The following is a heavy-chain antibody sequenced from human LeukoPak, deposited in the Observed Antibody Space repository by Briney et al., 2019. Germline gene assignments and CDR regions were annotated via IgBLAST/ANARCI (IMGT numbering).Heavy chain of an antibody. CDR3: ARTIAQYSNSWLYFYYGLDV. Sequence: PGGSLRLSCTASGFTFGSYGMSWVRQAPGKGLEWVSSINVGSRETYYVDSVKGRFTISRDNSKSTLNLQLNSLRAEDTAVYYCARTIAQYSNSWLYFYYGLDVWGQGTTVTVSS. CDR1: GFTFGSYG. D-gene: IGHD6-13*01. CDR2: INVGSRET. V-gene: IGHV3-23*01. J-gene: IGHJ6*02.